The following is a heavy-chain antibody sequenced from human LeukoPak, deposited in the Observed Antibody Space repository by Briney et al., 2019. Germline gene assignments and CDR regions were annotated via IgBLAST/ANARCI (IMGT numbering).Heavy chain of an antibody. J-gene: IGHJ4*02. CDR3: AKDLAAEMATTSALDY. CDR2: ISGSGGST. CDR1: GFTYSSYA. Sequence: GGSLRLSCAASGFTYSSYAMSWVRQAPGKGLEWVSAISGSGGSTYYADSVKGRFTISRDNSKNTLYLQMNSLRAEDTAVYYCAKDLAAEMATTSALDYWGQGTLVTVSS. D-gene: IGHD5-24*01. V-gene: IGHV3-23*01.